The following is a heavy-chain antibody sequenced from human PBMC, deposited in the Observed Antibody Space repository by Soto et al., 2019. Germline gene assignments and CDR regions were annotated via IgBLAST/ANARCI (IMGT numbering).Heavy chain of an antibody. J-gene: IGHJ3*02. CDR3: ARDLGVTIFWSPDAFDI. V-gene: IGHV3-7*05. CDR1: GFTFSSYW. D-gene: IGHD3-9*01. Sequence: PGGSLRLSCAASGFTFSSYWMSWVRQAPGKGLEWVANIKQDGSEKYYVDSVKGRFTISRDNAKNSLYLQMNSLRAEDTAVYYCARDLGVTIFWSPDAFDIWGQGTMVTVSS. CDR2: IKQDGSEK.